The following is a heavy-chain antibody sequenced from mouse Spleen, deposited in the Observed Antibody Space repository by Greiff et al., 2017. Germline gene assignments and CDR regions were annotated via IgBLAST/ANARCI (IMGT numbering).Heavy chain of an antibody. CDR3: EGVHYYAMDY. CDR1: GYTFTDYN. Sequence: VQLQQSGPELVKPGASVKMSCKASGYTFTDYNMHWVKRSHGKSLEWIGYINPNNGGTSYNQKFKGKATLTVNKSSSTAYMELRSLTSEDSAVYYCEGVHYYAMDYWGQGTSVTVSS. V-gene: IGHV1-22*01. J-gene: IGHJ4*01. CDR2: INPNNGGT.